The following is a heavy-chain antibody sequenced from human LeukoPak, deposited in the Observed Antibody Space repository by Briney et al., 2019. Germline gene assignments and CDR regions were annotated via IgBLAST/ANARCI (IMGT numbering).Heavy chain of an antibody. Sequence: PGGSLRPSCAASGFTFSSYAMSWVRQAPGKGLEWVSAISRSGDSTHYADFVKGRFTVSRDNSKDTLYLQMNSLRAEDTAVYYCAKTPLITMVRGVLDYWGQGTLVTVSS. CDR1: GFTFSSYA. J-gene: IGHJ4*02. CDR3: AKTPLITMVRGVLDY. D-gene: IGHD3-10*01. CDR2: ISRSGDST. V-gene: IGHV3-23*01.